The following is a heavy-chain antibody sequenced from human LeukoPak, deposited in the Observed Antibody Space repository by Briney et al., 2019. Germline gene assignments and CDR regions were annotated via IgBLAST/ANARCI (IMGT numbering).Heavy chain of an antibody. J-gene: IGHJ6*01. CDR3: ARRIAASGGYYVMDV. Sequence: ASVKVSCKASGYIFTTYAINWVRQATGQGLEWMGWMNPNSGKTSYAQNFQVRVTMTRNTSISTAYMELSILRSEDTAVYDCARRIAASGGYYVMDVWAQSPTVTVPS. CDR1: GYIFTTYA. D-gene: IGHD6-25*01. V-gene: IGHV1-8*01. CDR2: MNPNSGKT.